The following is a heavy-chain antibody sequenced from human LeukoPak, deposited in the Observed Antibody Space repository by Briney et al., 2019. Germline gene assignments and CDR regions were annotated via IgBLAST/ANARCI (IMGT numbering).Heavy chain of an antibody. CDR1: GFTFSSYA. D-gene: IGHD7-27*01. J-gene: IGHJ4*02. CDR3: AKDAGTWGYGYNFDY. CDR2: IKQDGSEK. V-gene: IGHV3-7*01. Sequence: GGSLRLSCAASGFTFSSYAMSWVRQAPGKGLEWVANIKQDGSEKYYVDSVKGRFAISRDNAKNSLYLQMNSLRAEDTAVYYCAKDAGTWGYGYNFDYWGQGTLVTVSS.